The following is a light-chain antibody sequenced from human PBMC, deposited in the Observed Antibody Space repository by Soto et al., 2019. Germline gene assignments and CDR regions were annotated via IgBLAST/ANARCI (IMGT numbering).Light chain of an antibody. CDR1: SSDVGGYSY. Sequence: QSVLTQPRSVSGSPGHSVTITYTGTSSDVGGYSYVSWYQQHPGKAPKLMISDVSKRPSGVPDRVSGSKFGNTASLTISGLQAEDEADYYCCSYAGDFTYVFGSGTKVTVL. J-gene: IGLJ1*01. V-gene: IGLV2-11*01. CDR2: DVS. CDR3: CSYAGDFTYV.